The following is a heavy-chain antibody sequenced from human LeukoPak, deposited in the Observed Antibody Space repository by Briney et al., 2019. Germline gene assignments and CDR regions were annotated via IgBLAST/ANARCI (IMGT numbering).Heavy chain of an antibody. Sequence: GGSLRLSCAASGFTFSSYAMHWVRQAPGKGLEWVALISYDGSNKYYADSVKGRFTISRDNSKNTLYLQMNSLRAEDTAVYYCARASVGWWHDRPYYMDVWAKGITVTVSS. CDR3: ARASVGWWHDRPYYMDV. J-gene: IGHJ6*03. CDR1: GFTFSSYA. V-gene: IGHV3-30*04. D-gene: IGHD2-8*02. CDR2: ISYDGSNK.